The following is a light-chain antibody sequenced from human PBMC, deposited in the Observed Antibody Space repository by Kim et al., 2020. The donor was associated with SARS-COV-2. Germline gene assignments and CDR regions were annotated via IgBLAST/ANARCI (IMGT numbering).Light chain of an antibody. V-gene: IGLV4-69*01. CDR3: QTWGSGSVI. Sequence: ASIKLTCTLNCGHIPYAIAWHQKQPEEGPRYLMKVYSDGSRTMGDGGPDRFSGSSSGAERYLTISTLQSADEADYYCQTWGSGSVIFGGGTQLTVL. CDR1: CGHIPYA. J-gene: IGLJ2*01. CDR2: VYSDGSR.